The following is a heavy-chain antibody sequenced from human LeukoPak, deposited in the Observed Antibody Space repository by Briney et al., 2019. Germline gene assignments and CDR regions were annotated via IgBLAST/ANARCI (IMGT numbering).Heavy chain of an antibody. D-gene: IGHD2-2*01. CDR1: GGSISSYY. Sequence: SETLSLTCTVSGGSISSYYWSWIRQPPGKGLEWIAYIYYSGSTNYNPSLKSRVTISVDTSKNQFSLKLSSVTAADTAVYYCARSKDIVVVPAAISEPMDVWGQGTTVTVSS. CDR3: ARSKDIVVVPAAISEPMDV. CDR2: IYYSGST. J-gene: IGHJ6*02. V-gene: IGHV4-59*01.